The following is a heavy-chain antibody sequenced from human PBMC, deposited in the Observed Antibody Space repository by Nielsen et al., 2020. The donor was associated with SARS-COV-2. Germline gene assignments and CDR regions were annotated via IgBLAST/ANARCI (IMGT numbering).Heavy chain of an antibody. J-gene: IGHJ4*02. V-gene: IGHV3-23*01. D-gene: IGHD5-18*01. Sequence: GGSLRLSCAASGFTFSSYAMSWVRQAPGRGLEWVSAISGSGGRTYYADSVKGRFTVSRDNSKNTLYLQMNNLRAEDTAIYYCSKDGEYNYAIMYWGQGTLVTVSS. CDR3: SKDGEYNYAIMY. CDR2: ISGSGGRT. CDR1: GFTFSSYA.